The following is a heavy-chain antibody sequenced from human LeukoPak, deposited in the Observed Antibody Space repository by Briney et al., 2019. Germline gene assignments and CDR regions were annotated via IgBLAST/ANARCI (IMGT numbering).Heavy chain of an antibody. J-gene: IGHJ4*02. CDR1: GYTFTSYG. Sequence: GASVKVSCKASGYTFTSYGISWVRQAPGQGLEWMGWISAYNGNTNYAQKLQGRVTTTTDTSTSTAYMELRSLRSDDTAVYYCAVTLRMGYYDSSGPLYYFDYWGQGTLVTVSS. V-gene: IGHV1-18*01. D-gene: IGHD3-22*01. CDR3: AVTLRMGYYDSSGPLYYFDY. CDR2: ISAYNGNT.